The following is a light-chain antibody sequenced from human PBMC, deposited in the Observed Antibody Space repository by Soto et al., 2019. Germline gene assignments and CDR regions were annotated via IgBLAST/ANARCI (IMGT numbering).Light chain of an antibody. V-gene: IGKV1-39*01. J-gene: IGKJ2*01. CDR1: QSINIY. CDR3: QQSNRSPYT. CDR2: GTS. Sequence: IQMTQSPSSLSASVGDSVTVTCRASQSINIYLNWYQQKPGKAPTLLIYGTSSLQSGVPSRFTGGGSRTDFSLTISSLQPEDFATYYCQQSNRSPYTCGQGTKLEIK.